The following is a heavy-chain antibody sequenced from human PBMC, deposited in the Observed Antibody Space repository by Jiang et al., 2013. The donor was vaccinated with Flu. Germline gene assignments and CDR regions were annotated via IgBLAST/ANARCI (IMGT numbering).Heavy chain of an antibody. CDR2: ISHSGGT. J-gene: IGHJ6*02. D-gene: IGHD3-16*01. V-gene: IGHV4-34*01. CDR1: GGSFSAYY. Sequence: LLKPSETLSLTCAVYGGSFSAYYWSWIRQPPGKGLEWIGEISHSGGTNYNPSLKSRVTISVDTSKNQFSPKLSSVTAADTAVYYCARSIGDYYYYSMDVWGQGTTVTVSS. CDR3: ARSIGDYYYYSMDV.